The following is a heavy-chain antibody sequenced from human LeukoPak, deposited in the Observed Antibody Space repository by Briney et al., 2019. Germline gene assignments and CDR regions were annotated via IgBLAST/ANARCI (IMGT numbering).Heavy chain of an antibody. CDR1: GFTFSSFA. V-gene: IGHV3-30-3*01. J-gene: IGHJ6*02. D-gene: IGHD1-1*01. CDR2: VSYDGSNK. Sequence: GGSLRLSCAASGFTFSSFAMHWVRQAPGKGLEWVAVVSYDGSNKYYADSVKGRFTISRDNSKNTLYLQMNSLRTEDTAVYYCARDGSWNDGSSPWRNPPDYYYGMDVWGQGTTVTVSS. CDR3: ARDGSWNDGSSPWRNPPDYYYGMDV.